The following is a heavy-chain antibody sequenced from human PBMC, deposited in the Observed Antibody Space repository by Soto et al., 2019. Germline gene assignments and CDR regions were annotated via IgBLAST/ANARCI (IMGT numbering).Heavy chain of an antibody. J-gene: IGHJ3*01. CDR3: ASGLGYGISTSCPRGDAFAC. D-gene: IGHD2-2*01. Sequence: ASVKVSCKASGYTFTGYYMHWVRQAPGQGLEWMGWINPNSGGTNYAQKFQGWVTMTRDTSISTAYMELSRLRSDDTAVYYCASGLGYGISTSCPRGDAFACWGQRSMVTVSS. CDR1: GYTFTGYY. V-gene: IGHV1-2*04. CDR2: INPNSGGT.